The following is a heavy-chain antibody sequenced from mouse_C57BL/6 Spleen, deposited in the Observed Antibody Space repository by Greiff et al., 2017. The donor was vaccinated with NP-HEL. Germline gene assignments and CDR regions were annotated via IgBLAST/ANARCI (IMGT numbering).Heavy chain of an antibody. J-gene: IGHJ1*03. Sequence: EVHLVESEGGLVQPGSSMKLSCTASGFTFSDYYMAWVRQVPEKGLEWVANINYDGSSTYYLDSLKSRFIISRDNAKNILYLQMSSLKSEDTATYYCAREDGSNWYFDVWGTGTTVTVSS. CDR3: AREDGSNWYFDV. D-gene: IGHD1-1*01. CDR2: INYDGSST. V-gene: IGHV5-16*01. CDR1: GFTFSDYY.